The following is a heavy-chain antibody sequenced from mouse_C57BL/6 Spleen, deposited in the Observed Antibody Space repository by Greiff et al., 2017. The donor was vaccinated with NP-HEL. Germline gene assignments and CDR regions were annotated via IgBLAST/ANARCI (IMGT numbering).Heavy chain of an antibody. CDR1: GYAFSSYW. D-gene: IGHD4-1*01. CDR2: IYPGDGDT. Sequence: VQLQQSGAELVKPGASVKISCKASGYAFSSYWMNWVKQRPGKGLEWIGQIYPGDGDTNYNGKFKGKATLTADKSSSTAYMQLSSLTSEDSAVYFGARGAFWDPYYFDYWGQGTTLTVSS. J-gene: IGHJ2*01. CDR3: ARGAFWDPYYFDY. V-gene: IGHV1-80*01.